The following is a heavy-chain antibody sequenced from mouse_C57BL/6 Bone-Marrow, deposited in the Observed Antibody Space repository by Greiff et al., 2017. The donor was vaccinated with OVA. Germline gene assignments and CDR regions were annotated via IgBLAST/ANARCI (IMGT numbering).Heavy chain of an antibody. V-gene: IGHV5-4*01. CDR1: GFTFSSYA. CDR3: ARDLVVTTGDYFDY. Sequence: EVQGVESGGGLVKPGGSLKLSCAASGFTFSSYAMSWVRQTPEKRLEWVATISDGGSYTYYPDNVKGRFTISRDNAKNNLYLQMSHLKSEDTAMYYCARDLVVTTGDYFDYWGQGTTLTVSS. CDR2: ISDGGSYT. J-gene: IGHJ2*01. D-gene: IGHD2-12*01.